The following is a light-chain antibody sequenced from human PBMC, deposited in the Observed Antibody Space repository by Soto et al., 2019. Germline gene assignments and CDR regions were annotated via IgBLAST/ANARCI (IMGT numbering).Light chain of an antibody. V-gene: IGLV2-23*01. J-gene: IGLJ2*01. CDR2: EGS. CDR1: SSDVGSYNL. CDR3: CSYAGSSTLV. Sequence: QSVLTQPASVSGSPGQSITISCTGTSSDVGSYNLVSWYQQHPGKAPKLMIYEGSKRPSGVSNRLSGSKSGNTASLTISGLQAEDEADHYCCSYAGSSTLVFGGGTKLTVL.